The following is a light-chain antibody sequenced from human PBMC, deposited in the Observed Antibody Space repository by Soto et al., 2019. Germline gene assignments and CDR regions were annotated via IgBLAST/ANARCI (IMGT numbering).Light chain of an antibody. CDR1: HSLDSY. CDR2: DTS. J-gene: IGKJ1*01. Sequence: ETVLTQSPATLSLSPGERATLSCRASHSLDSYLAWYQKKPGQAPRLLIYDTSNRASGIPARFSGSGSGTDFTLTISSLEPEDSAVYYCLHRSNWPTCGQGTKVDIK. V-gene: IGKV3-11*01. CDR3: LHRSNWPT.